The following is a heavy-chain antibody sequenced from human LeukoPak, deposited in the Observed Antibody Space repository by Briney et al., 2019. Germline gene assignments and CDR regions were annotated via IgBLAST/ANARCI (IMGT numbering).Heavy chain of an antibody. J-gene: IGHJ6*02. D-gene: IGHD5-18*01. V-gene: IGHV4-59*01. CDR3: ARTDTAMAYYYYGMDV. Sequence: SETLSLTCTVSGGSISSYYWSWIRQPPGKGLEWIGYTYYSGSTNYNPSLKSRVTISVDTSKNQFSLKLSSVTAADTAVYYCARTDTAMAYYYYGMDVWGQGTTVTVSS. CDR1: GGSISSYY. CDR2: TYYSGST.